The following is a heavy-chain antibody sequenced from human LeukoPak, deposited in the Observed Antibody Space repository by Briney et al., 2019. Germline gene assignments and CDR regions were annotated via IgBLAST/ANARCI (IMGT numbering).Heavy chain of an antibody. V-gene: IGHV4-39*01. Sequence: SETLSLTCTVSGGSISSSSYYWGWIRQPPGKGLEWIGSIYYSGSTYYNPSLKSRVTISVDTSKNQFSLKLSSVTAADTAVYYCARHASSYDILTNWFDPWGQGTLVTVSS. CDR2: IYYSGST. CDR3: ARHASSYDILTNWFDP. J-gene: IGHJ5*02. CDR1: GGSISSSSYY. D-gene: IGHD3-9*01.